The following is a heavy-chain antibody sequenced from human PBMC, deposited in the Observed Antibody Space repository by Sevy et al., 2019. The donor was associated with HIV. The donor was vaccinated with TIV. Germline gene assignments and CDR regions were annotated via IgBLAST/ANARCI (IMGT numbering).Heavy chain of an antibody. CDR3: ACGYNYGYLFDY. Sequence: GGSLRLSCAASGLTFSSHWMNWVRQAPGKGPEWVANINQDGREKYYVDSVKGRFTISRDNAKNALYLQMDSLRAEDTAVYYCACGYNYGYLFDYWGQGTLVTVSS. J-gene: IGHJ4*02. CDR2: INQDGREK. V-gene: IGHV3-7*01. CDR1: GLTFSSHW. D-gene: IGHD5-18*01.